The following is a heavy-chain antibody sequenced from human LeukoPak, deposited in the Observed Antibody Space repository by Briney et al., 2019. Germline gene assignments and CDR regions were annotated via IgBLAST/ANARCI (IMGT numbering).Heavy chain of an antibody. V-gene: IGHV3-7*01. J-gene: IGHJ4*02. CDR1: GFTFSSYW. CDR3: ARVPGYYDFWSGYLYYFDY. Sequence: PGGCLRLSCAASGFTFSSYWMSWVRQAPGKGLEWVANIKQDGSEKYYVDSVKGRFTISRDNAKNSLYLQTNSLRAEDTAVYYCARVPGYYDFWSGYLYYFDYWGQGTLVTVSS. CDR2: IKQDGSEK. D-gene: IGHD3-3*01.